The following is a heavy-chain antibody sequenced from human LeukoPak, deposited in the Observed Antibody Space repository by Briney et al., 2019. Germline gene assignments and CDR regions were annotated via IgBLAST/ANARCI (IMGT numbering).Heavy chain of an antibody. CDR2: IYPGDSDT. CDR1: GYSFTSYW. D-gene: IGHD2-2*02. Sequence: GESLKISCKGSGYSFTSYWIGWVRQMPEKGLEWMGIIYPGDSDTRYSPSFQGQVTISADKSISTAYLQWSSLKASDTAMYYCARRPLVPAAIPEDYFDYWGQGTLVTVSS. J-gene: IGHJ4*02. CDR3: ARRPLVPAAIPEDYFDY. V-gene: IGHV5-51*01.